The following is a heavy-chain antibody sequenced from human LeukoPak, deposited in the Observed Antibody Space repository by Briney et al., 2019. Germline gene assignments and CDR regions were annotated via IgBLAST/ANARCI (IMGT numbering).Heavy chain of an antibody. Sequence: SETLSLTCSVSGGSISGHYWNWIRQPPGKGLEWIGHIYGNRSTKYTTSCEGRVVMSVATSKSQFSLKLSSVTAAHAAKYFCARSLNRHFFDSWGLGSLLTVSS. CDR1: GGSISGHY. CDR3: ARSLNRHFFDS. J-gene: IGHJ4*01. V-gene: IGHV4-59*11. CDR2: IYGNRST. D-gene: IGHD3-16*02.